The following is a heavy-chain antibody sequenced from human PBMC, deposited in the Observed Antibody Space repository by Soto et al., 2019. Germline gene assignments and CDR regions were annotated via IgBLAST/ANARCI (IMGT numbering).Heavy chain of an antibody. Sequence: PSETLSLTCTVSGGSISSGGYYWSWIRQHPGKGLEWIGYIYYSGSTNYNPSLKSRVTISVDTSKDQFSLKLSSVTAADTAVCYCARVPSKDILTGYKVYYFDYWGQGTLVTVSS. CDR2: IYYSGST. V-gene: IGHV4-31*03. CDR3: ARVPSKDILTGYKVYYFDY. J-gene: IGHJ4*02. CDR1: GGSISSGGYY. D-gene: IGHD3-9*01.